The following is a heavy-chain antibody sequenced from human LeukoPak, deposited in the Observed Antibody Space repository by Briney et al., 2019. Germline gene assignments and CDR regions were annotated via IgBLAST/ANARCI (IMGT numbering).Heavy chain of an antibody. V-gene: IGHV3-30*02. CDR1: GFTFNSHG. CDR3: AKGHEFGDRKYYFDY. CDR2: IRYDGTSK. J-gene: IGHJ4*02. D-gene: IGHD2-21*01. Sequence: SGGSLRLSCAASGFTFNSHGMHWVRQAPGKGLEWVAFIRYDGTSKYYPDSVKGRFTISRDNSRNTLYLQMNSLRPEDTAVYYCAKGHEFGDRKYYFDYWGQGTLVTVSS.